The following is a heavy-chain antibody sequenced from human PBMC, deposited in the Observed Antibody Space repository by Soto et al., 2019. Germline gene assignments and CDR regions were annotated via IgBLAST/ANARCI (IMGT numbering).Heavy chain of an antibody. V-gene: IGHV3-33*06. CDR3: AKDWGTTSSFYGDLDY. CDR2: IWYDGNRE. D-gene: IGHD6-13*01. J-gene: IGHJ4*02. CDR1: GFSFYDYG. Sequence: GGSLRLCCAASGFSFYDYGMHWVRQAPGKGLEWVALIWYDGNREMYADSVKGRLTISRDNSEDTLYLEMNSLRVEDTAVYYCAKDWGTTSSFYGDLDYWGQGTLATVSS.